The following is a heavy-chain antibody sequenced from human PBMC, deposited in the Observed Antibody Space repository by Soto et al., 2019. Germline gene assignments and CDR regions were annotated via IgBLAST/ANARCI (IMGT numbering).Heavy chain of an antibody. Sequence: SETLSLTCTVSGGSVSSGSYYWSWIRQPPGKGLEWIGYIYYSGSTNYNPSLKSRVTISVDTSKNQFSLKLSSVTAADTAVYYCARDVEFGELTGTFDYWGQGTLVTVSS. CDR2: IYYSGST. CDR1: GGSVSSGSYY. J-gene: IGHJ4*02. CDR3: ARDVEFGELTGTFDY. D-gene: IGHD1-20*01. V-gene: IGHV4-61*01.